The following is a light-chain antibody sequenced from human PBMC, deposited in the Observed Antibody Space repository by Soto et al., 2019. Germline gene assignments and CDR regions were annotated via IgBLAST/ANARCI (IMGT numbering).Light chain of an antibody. CDR1: QSISSN. J-gene: IGKJ1*01. V-gene: IGKV3-15*01. CDR3: QQYNNWPRT. CDR2: GAS. Sequence: EIVMTQSPATLSVSPGERATLSCRASQSISSNLAWYQLRPGQAPRLLIYGASTRATGIPARFSGGGSGTDFTLTISSLQSEDFAVYHCQQYNNWPRTFGQGTKVEIK.